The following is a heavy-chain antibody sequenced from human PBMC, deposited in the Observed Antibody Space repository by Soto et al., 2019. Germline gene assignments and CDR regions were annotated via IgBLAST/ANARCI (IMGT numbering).Heavy chain of an antibody. D-gene: IGHD2-2*01. CDR1: GYSFTSYW. CDR2: IYPGDSDT. V-gene: IGHV5-51*01. Sequence: GESLKISCKGSGYSFTSYWIGWVRQMPGKGLEWMGIIYPGDSDTRYSPSFQGQVTISADKSISTAYLQWSSLKASDTAMYYFARSLYCSSTSCYSYYYYMDVWGKGTTVTVSS. J-gene: IGHJ6*03. CDR3: ARSLYCSSTSCYSYYYYMDV.